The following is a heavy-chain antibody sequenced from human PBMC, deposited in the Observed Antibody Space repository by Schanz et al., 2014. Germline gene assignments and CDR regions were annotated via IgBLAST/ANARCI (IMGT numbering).Heavy chain of an antibody. Sequence: IQLVQSGPEVKKPGATVKVSCKASGYIFINSGISWVRQAPGKGLEWVSTISASGGSTYYADSVKGRFTISRDNAKNTLYLQMNSLSADDTAVFYCAKGMGYCSGGTCYDYYYYGLDVWGQGTTVTVSS. CDR3: AKGMGYCSGGTCYDYYYYGLDV. CDR2: ISASGGST. CDR1: GYIFINSG. J-gene: IGHJ6*02. V-gene: IGHV3-23*04. D-gene: IGHD2-15*01.